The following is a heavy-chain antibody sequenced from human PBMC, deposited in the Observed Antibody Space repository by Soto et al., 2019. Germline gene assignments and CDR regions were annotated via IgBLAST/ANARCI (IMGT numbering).Heavy chain of an antibody. J-gene: IGHJ6*02. Sequence: QVQLVQSGAEVKEPGDSVRVSCEASGYTFSASYIPWWRQAPGKGLEWMGWINPKFGDKTYAKDFQGRVNMTRDMSISTVYMELSRLTSDDTAIYYCARNMDYYYGPGSGNGHGVWGQGTTVTVFS. CDR3: ARNMDYYYGPGSGNGHGV. CDR1: GYTFSASY. V-gene: IGHV1-2*02. CDR2: INPKFGDK. D-gene: IGHD3-10*01.